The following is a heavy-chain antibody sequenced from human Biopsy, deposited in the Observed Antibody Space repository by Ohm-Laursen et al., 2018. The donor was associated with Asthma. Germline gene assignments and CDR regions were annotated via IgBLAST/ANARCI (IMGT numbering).Heavy chain of an antibody. Sequence: SLRPSCSASGFTFGDYWMSWVRQVPGKGLEWVANIKHDGGEKNHVDSLKGRFTISRDNAKNSLYLQMDSLRAEDTAVYYCARTFHFWSPYHAEHYQLWGQGTLATVSS. V-gene: IGHV3-7*01. J-gene: IGHJ1*01. CDR1: GFTFGDYW. CDR3: ARTFHFWSPYHAEHYQL. CDR2: IKHDGGEK. D-gene: IGHD3-3*02.